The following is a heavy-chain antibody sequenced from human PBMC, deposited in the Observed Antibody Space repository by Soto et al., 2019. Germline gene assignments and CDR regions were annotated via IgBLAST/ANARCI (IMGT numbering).Heavy chain of an antibody. CDR2: VIPVFNTS. J-gene: IGHJ4*02. V-gene: IGHV1-69*01. CDR3: ARGDEMTAVTIFEY. CDR1: GGAFGRYS. Sequence: QVQLEQSGPEVKRPGTSVKVSCKASGGAFGRYSVSWVRQAPGQGLEWIGGVIPVFNTSNYSLKFQGRVAIFADLSTHTVFMELRSLRSEDTALYYCARGDEMTAVTIFEYWGQGTLVTVSS. D-gene: IGHD4-17*01.